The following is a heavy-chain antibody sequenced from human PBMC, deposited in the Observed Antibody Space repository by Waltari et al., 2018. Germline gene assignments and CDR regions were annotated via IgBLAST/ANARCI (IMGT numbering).Heavy chain of an antibody. D-gene: IGHD7-27*01. V-gene: IGHV3-15*01. CDR1: GFGFTAAW. Sequence: EVQMVESGGGSVKPGDSLRLSCVASGFGFTAAWLTWVRQAPGKGVEGVGRIKSQNDGATTDFAASVRGRFSISRDDSQNMVFLQMNSLRVEDTALYYCTTLDAPWGGWGHGTLVTVSS. CDR2: IKSQNDGATT. J-gene: IGHJ4*01. CDR3: TTLDAPWGG.